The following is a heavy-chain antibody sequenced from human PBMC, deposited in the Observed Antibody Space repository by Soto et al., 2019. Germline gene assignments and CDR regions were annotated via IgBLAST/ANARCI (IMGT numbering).Heavy chain of an antibody. CDR3: AVAVAGPTAIGY. CDR1: GFTFSSYW. V-gene: IGHV3-74*01. J-gene: IGHJ4*02. CDR2: INSDGSST. D-gene: IGHD6-19*01. Sequence: EVQLVESGGGLVQPGGPRRLSCAASGFTFSSYWMHWVRQAPGKGLVWVSRINSDGSSTSYADSVKGRFTISRDNAKNTLYLQMNSLRAEDTAVYYCAVAVAGPTAIGYWGQGTLVTVSS.